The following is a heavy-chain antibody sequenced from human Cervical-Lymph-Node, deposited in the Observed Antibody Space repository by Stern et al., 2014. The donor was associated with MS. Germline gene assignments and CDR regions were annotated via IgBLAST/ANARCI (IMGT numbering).Heavy chain of an antibody. CDR2: INSDGSST. D-gene: IGHD5-18*01. Sequence: EVQLLESGGGLVQPGGSLRLSCAASGFTFSSYSMHWVRQAPGKGLVWVSRINSDGSSTTYADSVKGRFTISRDNAKNTLYLQMNSLRAEDTAVYYCARIAGVRSWIQPLDYWGQGTLVTVSS. CDR3: ARIAGVRSWIQPLDY. J-gene: IGHJ4*02. V-gene: IGHV3-74*02. CDR1: GFTFSSYS.